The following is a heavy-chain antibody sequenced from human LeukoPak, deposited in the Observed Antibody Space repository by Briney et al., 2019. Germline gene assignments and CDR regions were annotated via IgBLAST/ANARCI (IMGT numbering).Heavy chain of an antibody. D-gene: IGHD2-2*01. CDR2: ISGSGSST. J-gene: IGHJ6*03. V-gene: IGHV3-23*01. CDR1: GFTFSTYA. CDR3: AKQYCSSTSCYPNYYYYYMDV. Sequence: GGSLRLSCAASGFTFSTYAMSWVRQAPGKGLEWVSVISGSGSSTYYADSVKGRFTISRDNSKNTLYLQMNSLRAEDTAVYYCAKQYCSSTSCYPNYYYYYMDVWGKGTTVTVSS.